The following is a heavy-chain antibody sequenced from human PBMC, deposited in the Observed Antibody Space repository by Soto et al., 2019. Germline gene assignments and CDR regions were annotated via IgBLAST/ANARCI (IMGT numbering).Heavy chain of an antibody. CDR2: ISYDGSNK. V-gene: IGHV3-30*18. D-gene: IGHD1-26*01. Sequence: GGSLRLSCAASGFTFSSYGMHWVRQAPGKGLEWVAVISYDGSNKYYADSVKGRFTISRDNSKNTLYLQMNSLRAEDTAVYYCAKSALRGNLLLFDYWGQGTLVTVSS. J-gene: IGHJ4*02. CDR1: GFTFSSYG. CDR3: AKSALRGNLLLFDY.